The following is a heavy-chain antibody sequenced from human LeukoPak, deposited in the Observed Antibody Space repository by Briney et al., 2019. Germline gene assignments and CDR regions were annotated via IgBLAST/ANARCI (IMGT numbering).Heavy chain of an antibody. V-gene: IGHV3-66*01. J-gene: IGHJ4*02. CDR2: IYSGGST. D-gene: IGHD3-9*01. CDR3: ARDRLRYEPGDY. CDR1: GFTFSSYW. Sequence: GGSLRLSCAASGFTFSSYWMSWVRQAPGKGLEWVSVIYSGGSTYYADSVKGRFTISRDNSKNTLYLQMNSLRAEDTAVYYCARDRLRYEPGDYWGQGTLVTVSS.